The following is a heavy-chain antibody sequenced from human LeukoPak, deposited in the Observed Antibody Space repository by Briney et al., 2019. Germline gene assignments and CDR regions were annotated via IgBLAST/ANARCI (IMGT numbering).Heavy chain of an antibody. CDR3: ARDRALLDRYGSGSYYCFDY. D-gene: IGHD3-10*01. J-gene: IGHJ4*02. CDR1: GYTFTSYG. V-gene: IGHV1-18*01. CDR2: IGAYNGNT. Sequence: GASVKVSCKASGYTFTSYGISWVRQAPGQGLEWMGWIGAYNGNTNYAQKLQGRVTMTTDTSTSTAYMELRSLRSDDTAVYYCARDRALLDRYGSGSYYCFDYWGQGTLVTVSS.